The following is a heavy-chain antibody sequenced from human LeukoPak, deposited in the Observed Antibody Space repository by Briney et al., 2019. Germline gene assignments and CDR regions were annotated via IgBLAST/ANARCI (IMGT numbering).Heavy chain of an antibody. Sequence: SVKVSLKASVGTFSSYAISWVRQAPGQGLEWMGGIIPIFGTANYAQKCQGRVTITTDESTSTAYMELSSLRSEDTAVYYCARGVVVPAAMGADYWGQGTLVTVSS. V-gene: IGHV1-69*05. D-gene: IGHD2-2*01. CDR2: IIPIFGTA. J-gene: IGHJ4*02. CDR3: ARGVVVPAAMGADY. CDR1: VGTFSSYA.